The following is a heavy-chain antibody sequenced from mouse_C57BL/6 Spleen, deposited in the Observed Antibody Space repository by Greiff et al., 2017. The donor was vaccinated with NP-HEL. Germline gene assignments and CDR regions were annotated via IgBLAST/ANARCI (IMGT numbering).Heavy chain of an antibody. CDR2: INPSSGYT. V-gene: IGHV1-4*01. Sequence: VQLQQSGAELARPGASVKMSCKASGYTFTSYTMHWVKQRPGQGLEWIGYINPSSGYTKYNQKFKDKATLTADKSSSTAYMQLSSLTSEDSAVYYWAKEAPYGYDEGYYFDYWGQGTTLTVSS. CDR1: GYTFTSYT. D-gene: IGHD2-2*01. CDR3: AKEAPYGYDEGYYFDY. J-gene: IGHJ2*01.